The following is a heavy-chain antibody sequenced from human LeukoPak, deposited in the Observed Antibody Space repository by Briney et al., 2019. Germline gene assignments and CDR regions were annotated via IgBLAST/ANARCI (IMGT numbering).Heavy chain of an antibody. CDR1: GGSFSGYY. D-gene: IGHD6-13*01. CDR3: ARDSSVEGIAAANGMDV. CDR2: IYYSGST. Sequence: SETLSLTCAVYGGSFSGYYWSWIRQHPGKGLEWIGYIYYSGSTYYNPSLKSRVTISVDTSKNQFSLKLSSVTAADTAVYYCARDSSVEGIAAANGMDVWGQGTTVTVSS. V-gene: IGHV4-31*11. J-gene: IGHJ6*02.